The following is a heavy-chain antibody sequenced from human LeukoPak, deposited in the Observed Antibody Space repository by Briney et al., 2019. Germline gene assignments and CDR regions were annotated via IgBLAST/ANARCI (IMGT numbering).Heavy chain of an antibody. CDR3: ASRQPQLDGDY. CDR2: IIPIFGTA. J-gene: IGHJ4*02. Sequence: GASVKVSCKASGYSFTTYGISWVRQAPGQGLEWMGGIIPIFGTANYAQKFQGRVTITADKSTSTAYMELSSLRSEDTAVYYCASRQPQLDGDYWGQGTLVTVSS. CDR1: GYSFTTYG. V-gene: IGHV1-69*06. D-gene: IGHD2-2*01.